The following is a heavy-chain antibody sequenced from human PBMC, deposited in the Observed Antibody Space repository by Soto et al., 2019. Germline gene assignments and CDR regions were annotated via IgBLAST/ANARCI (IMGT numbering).Heavy chain of an antibody. Sequence: GGSLRLSCAASGFTVSSNYMSWVRQAPGKGLEWVSVIYSGGSTYYADSVKGRFTISRHNSKNTLYLQMNSLRAEDTAVYYCARTSELEPNYYGMDVWGQGTTVTVSS. CDR1: GFTVSSNY. V-gene: IGHV3-66*01. D-gene: IGHD1-1*01. J-gene: IGHJ6*02. CDR2: IYSGGST. CDR3: ARTSELEPNYYGMDV.